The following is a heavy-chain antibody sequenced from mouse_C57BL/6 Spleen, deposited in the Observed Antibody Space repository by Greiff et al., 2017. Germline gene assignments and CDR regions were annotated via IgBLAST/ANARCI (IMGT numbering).Heavy chain of an antibody. Sequence: QVQLKESGAELVKPGASVKLSCKASGYTFTEYTIHWVKQRSGQGLEWIGWFYPGRGSIKYNEKFKDKATLTADKSSSTVYMELSRLTSEDSAVYFCARHEGTTGAFDYWGQGTTLTVSS. CDR2: FYPGRGSI. V-gene: IGHV1-62-2*01. J-gene: IGHJ2*01. D-gene: IGHD1-1*01. CDR1: GYTFTEYT. CDR3: ARHEGTTGAFDY.